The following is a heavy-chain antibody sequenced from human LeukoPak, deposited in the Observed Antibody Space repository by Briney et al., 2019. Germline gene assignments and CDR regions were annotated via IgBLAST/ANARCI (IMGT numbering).Heavy chain of an antibody. D-gene: IGHD1-26*01. Sequence: PGGSLRLSCVASGFTFSDYAMTWVRQAPGKGPGWVSGVSDSGDTTYYADSVKGRFTISRDNSKNTLYLQMHNLTVEDTALYYCVKGGWGATVHIWGQGTMVTVSS. CDR1: GFTFSDYA. V-gene: IGHV3-23*01. CDR2: VSDSGDTT. CDR3: VKGGWGATVHI. J-gene: IGHJ3*02.